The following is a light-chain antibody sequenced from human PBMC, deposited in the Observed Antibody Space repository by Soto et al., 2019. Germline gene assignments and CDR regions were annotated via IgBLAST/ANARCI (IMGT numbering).Light chain of an antibody. Sequence: EIVLTQSPGTLSWSPGKRATRSCRASQSISSSYLAWYQQRPGQAPRLLIYGASSRATGIPDRFSGSGSGTEFTLTIRRLQPEDFAVYSCQQYGSSSWTFGQGTKVDIK. CDR2: GAS. J-gene: IGKJ1*01. V-gene: IGKV3-20*01. CDR1: QSISSSY. CDR3: QQYGSSSWT.